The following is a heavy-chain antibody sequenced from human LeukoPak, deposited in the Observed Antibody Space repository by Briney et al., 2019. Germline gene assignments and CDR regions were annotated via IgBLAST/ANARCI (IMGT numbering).Heavy chain of an antibody. Sequence: GGSLRLSCAASGFTFSSYEMNWVRQAPGKGLEWVSYISSSGSTIYYADSVKGRFTISRDNAKNSLYLQMNSLRAEDTAVYYCARELRYFDWEVDYWGQGTLVTVSS. J-gene: IGHJ4*02. V-gene: IGHV3-48*03. CDR1: GFTFSSYE. CDR3: ARELRYFDWEVDY. CDR2: ISSSGSTI. D-gene: IGHD3-9*01.